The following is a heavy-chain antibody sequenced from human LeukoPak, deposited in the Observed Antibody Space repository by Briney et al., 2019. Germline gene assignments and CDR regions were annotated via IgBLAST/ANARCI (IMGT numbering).Heavy chain of an antibody. CDR2: IIVGSGRT. V-gene: IGHV1-58*02. Sequence: SVKVSCKTSGFTFSNSAMQWVRQARGQRLEWIGWIIVGSGRTHYAQNLQERITITRDMSTNTAYMELSSLRSDDTAVYYCARERRVRSSWYYFDYWGQGTLVTVSS. D-gene: IGHD6-13*01. CDR1: GFTFSNSA. J-gene: IGHJ4*02. CDR3: ARERRVRSSWYYFDY.